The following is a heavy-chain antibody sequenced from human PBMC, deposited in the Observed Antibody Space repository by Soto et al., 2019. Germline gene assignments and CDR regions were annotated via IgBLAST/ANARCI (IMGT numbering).Heavy chain of an antibody. J-gene: IGHJ4*02. V-gene: IGHV3-30-3*01. Sequence: ESGGGVVQPGRSLRLSCAASGFTFSSYAMHWVRQAPGKGLEWVAVISNDGSNKYYADSVKGRFTISRDNSKNTMYLQMNRLRAEDTAVYYCAREPPPYYYDSSGYSYYFDYWGQGTLVTVSS. CDR3: AREPPPYYYDSSGYSYYFDY. CDR1: GFTFSSYA. D-gene: IGHD3-22*01. CDR2: ISNDGSNK.